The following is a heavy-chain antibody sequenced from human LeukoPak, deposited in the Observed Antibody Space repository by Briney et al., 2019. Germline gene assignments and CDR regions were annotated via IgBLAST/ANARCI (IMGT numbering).Heavy chain of an antibody. J-gene: IGHJ4*02. CDR1: GGSISGSTFY. Sequence: MASETLSLTCTVSGGSISGSTFYWAWIRQPPGKGLEWIGNIHYTGTTYYNPSLKSRVTISVDTSKNQFSLKVNSVTAADTAVYHCARLSPAAGPWYFDYWGQGTLVTVSS. D-gene: IGHD6-13*01. CDR2: IHYTGTT. V-gene: IGHV4-39*01. CDR3: ARLSPAAGPWYFDY.